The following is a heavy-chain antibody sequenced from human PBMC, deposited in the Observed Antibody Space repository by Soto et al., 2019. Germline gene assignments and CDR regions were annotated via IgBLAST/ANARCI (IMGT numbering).Heavy chain of an antibody. CDR1: GFTFSLYS. D-gene: IGHD3-10*01. Sequence: EVQLVESGGGLVQPGGSLRLSCAASGFTFSLYSMSWVRQAPGKGLEWVSYISRSSTGIHYADSVKGRFTISRDDATNSVHLQMNCLRDGDTAVYYCARAVTWGLDVWGQGTTVSIPS. J-gene: IGHJ6*02. V-gene: IGHV3-48*02. CDR2: ISRSSTGI. CDR3: ARAVTWGLDV.